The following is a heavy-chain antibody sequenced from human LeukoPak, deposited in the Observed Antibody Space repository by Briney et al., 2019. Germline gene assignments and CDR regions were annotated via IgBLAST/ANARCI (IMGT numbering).Heavy chain of an antibody. D-gene: IGHD2-21*02. CDR3: AKDLAYCGGDCYSY. CDR2: ISGSGGST. V-gene: IGHV3-23*01. Sequence: GGSLRLSCAASGFTFDDYAMSWVRQAPGKGLEWVSAISGSGGSTYYADSVKGRFTISRDNSKNTLYLQMNSLRAEDTAVYYCAKDLAYCGGDCYSYWGQGTLVTVSS. J-gene: IGHJ4*02. CDR1: GFTFDDYA.